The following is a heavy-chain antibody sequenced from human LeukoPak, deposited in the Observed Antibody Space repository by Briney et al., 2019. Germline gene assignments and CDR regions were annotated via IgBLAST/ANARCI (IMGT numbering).Heavy chain of an antibody. CDR2: INPSGGST. J-gene: IGHJ4*02. D-gene: IGHD3-22*01. CDR1: GYTFTSYY. V-gene: IGHV1-46*01. CDR3: ASSQKIGYYDSSDFDY. Sequence: GASVKVSCKASGYTFTSYYMHWVRQAPGQGLEWMGIINPSGGSTSYAQKFQGRVTMTTDTSTSTAYMELRSLRSDDTAVYYCASSQKIGYYDSSDFDYWGQGTLVTVSS.